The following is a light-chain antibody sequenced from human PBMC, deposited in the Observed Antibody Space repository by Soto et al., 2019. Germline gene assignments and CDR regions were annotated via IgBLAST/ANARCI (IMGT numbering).Light chain of an antibody. CDR3: TSSTSSTTLV. CDR2: EVS. CDR1: SSDVGGYNY. J-gene: IGLJ1*01. V-gene: IGLV2-14*01. Sequence: QSALTQPASVSGSPGQSIAISCTGTSSDVGGYNYVSWYQQLPGKAPKLLISEVSNRPSGVSHRFSGSKSGNTASLTISGLQAEDQADYHCTSSTSSTTLVFGTGTKVTVL.